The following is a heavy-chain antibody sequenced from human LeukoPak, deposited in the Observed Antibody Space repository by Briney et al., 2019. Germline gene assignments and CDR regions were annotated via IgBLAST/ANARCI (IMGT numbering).Heavy chain of an antibody. V-gene: IGHV4-34*01. CDR2: INHSGSA. CDR3: ARGLRTIFGVVISLNPFHYGMDV. J-gene: IGHJ6*02. CDR1: GGSFSGYY. Sequence: SETLSLTCAVSGGSFSGYYWTWIRQPPGKGLEWIGEINHSGSANYNPSLKSRVTISVDTSKNQFSLKLSSVTAADTAVYYCARGLRTIFGVVISLNPFHYGMDVWGQGTTVTVSS. D-gene: IGHD3-3*01.